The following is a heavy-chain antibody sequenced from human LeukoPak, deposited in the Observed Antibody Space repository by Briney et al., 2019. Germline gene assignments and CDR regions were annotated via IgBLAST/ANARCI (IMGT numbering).Heavy chain of an antibody. Sequence: PGRSLRLSCAASGFTFSTYAMHWVRQAPGKGLEWVAVISYDGSNKYYADSVKGRFTISRDNSKNTLYLQMNSLRAEDTAVYYCARWRYDSSDPSFDYWGQGTLVTVSS. V-gene: IGHV3-30*04. CDR2: ISYDGSNK. CDR1: GFTFSTYA. D-gene: IGHD3-22*01. CDR3: ARWRYDSSDPSFDY. J-gene: IGHJ4*02.